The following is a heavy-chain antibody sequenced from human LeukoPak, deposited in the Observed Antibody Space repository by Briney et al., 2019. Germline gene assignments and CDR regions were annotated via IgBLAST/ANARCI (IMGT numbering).Heavy chain of an antibody. D-gene: IGHD3-3*01. J-gene: IGHJ5*02. V-gene: IGHV4-34*01. CDR1: GGSFSGYY. CDR3: ARHPALYYDFWSGYSSPDWFDP. CDR2: INHSGST. Sequence: SETLSLTCAVYGGSFSGYYWSWIRQPPGKGLEWIGEINHSGSTNYNPSLKSRVTISVDTSKNQFSLKLSSVTAADTAVYYCARHPALYYDFWSGYSSPDWFDPWGQGTLVTVSS.